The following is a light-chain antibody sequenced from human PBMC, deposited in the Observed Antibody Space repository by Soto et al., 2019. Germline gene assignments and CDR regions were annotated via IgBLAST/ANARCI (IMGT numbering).Light chain of an antibody. CDR2: AAS. CDR3: QQGYSTPLT. CDR1: QTISTY. Sequence: DIPMTQSPSSLSASVGDRVTITCRASQTISTYLNWYQQRPGRAPKLLIFAASSLQSGVPPRFSGSGSGTDFTLTVSSLQPEDFVTYFCQQGYSTPLTFGGGTKVDIK. J-gene: IGKJ4*01. V-gene: IGKV1-39*01.